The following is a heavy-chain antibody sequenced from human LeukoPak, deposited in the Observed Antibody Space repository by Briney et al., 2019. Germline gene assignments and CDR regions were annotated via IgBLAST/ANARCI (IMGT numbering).Heavy chain of an antibody. CDR1: GITFNSYT. V-gene: IGHV3-21*06. Sequence: GGSLRLSCAASGITFNSYTMNWVRQAPGKGLEWVSSISSSSSYIYYADSVKGRFIISRGNAKNSLYLQMNSLRAEDTAVYYCARAAPPLSGDQDLTRTYYSHYMDVWGKGTTVTVSS. D-gene: IGHD1-26*01. CDR3: ARAAPPLSGDQDLTRTYYSHYMDV. J-gene: IGHJ6*03. CDR2: ISSSSSYI.